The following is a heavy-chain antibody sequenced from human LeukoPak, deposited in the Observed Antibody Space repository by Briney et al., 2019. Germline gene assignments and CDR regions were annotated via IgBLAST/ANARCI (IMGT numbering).Heavy chain of an antibody. Sequence: GGSLRLSCAASGFTFSSYAMHWVRQAPGKGLEWVAVISYDGSNKYYADSVKGRFTISRDNSKKTLYLQMNSLRAEDTAVYYCAKTGSGWYLYYFDYWGQGTLVTVSS. D-gene: IGHD6-19*01. V-gene: IGHV3-30-3*02. CDR2: ISYDGSNK. J-gene: IGHJ4*02. CDR3: AKTGSGWYLYYFDY. CDR1: GFTFSSYA.